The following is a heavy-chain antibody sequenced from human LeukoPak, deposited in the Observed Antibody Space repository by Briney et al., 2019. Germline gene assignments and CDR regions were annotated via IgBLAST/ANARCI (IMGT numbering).Heavy chain of an antibody. V-gene: IGHV3-72*01. J-gene: IGHJ4*02. CDR3: ARDWEMYCSGGSCSSFDY. CDR2: TRNKANSYIT. Sequence: PGGSLRLSCAASGFTFSDHYMDWVRQAPGKGLEWVGRTRNKANSYITEYAASVEGRFTISRDNSKNSLYLQMNSLRAEDTAVYYCARDWEMYCSGGSCSSFDYWGQGTLVTVSS. CDR1: GFTFSDHY. D-gene: IGHD2-15*01.